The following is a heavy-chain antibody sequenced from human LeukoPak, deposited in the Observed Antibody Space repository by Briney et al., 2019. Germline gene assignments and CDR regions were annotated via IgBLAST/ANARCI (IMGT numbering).Heavy chain of an antibody. CDR1: GITLSNFG. V-gene: IGHV3-23*01. CDR3: AKRGIVIRVILVGFHKEAYYFDS. Sequence: PGGSLRLSCAVSGITLSNFGMSWVRQAPGKGREWVAGISDSGGRTNYADSVKGRFTISRDNPQNTLYLHMNNLRAQGTAVCFCAKRGIVIRVILVGFHKEAYYFDSWGQGALVTVPP. J-gene: IGHJ4*02. D-gene: IGHD3-16*01. CDR2: ISDSGGRT.